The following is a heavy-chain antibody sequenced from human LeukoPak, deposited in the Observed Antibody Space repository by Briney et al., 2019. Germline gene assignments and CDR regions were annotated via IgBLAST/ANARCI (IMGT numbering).Heavy chain of an antibody. Sequence: SETLSLTCTVSGGSISTYYWSWIRQPPGKGLEWIAYIYYSGSTNYNPSLKSRVTISVDTSKNQFSLKLSSVTAADTAVYYCARDLLSGYTSGWFYWGQGTLVTVSS. CDR3: ARDLLSGYTSGWFY. V-gene: IGHV4-59*12. CDR2: IYYSGST. D-gene: IGHD6-19*01. CDR1: GGSISTYY. J-gene: IGHJ4*02.